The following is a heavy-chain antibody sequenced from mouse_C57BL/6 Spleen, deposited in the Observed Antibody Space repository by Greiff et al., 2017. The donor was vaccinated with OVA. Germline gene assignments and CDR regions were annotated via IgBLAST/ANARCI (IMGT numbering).Heavy chain of an antibody. Sequence: EVHLVESGGDLVKPGGSLKLSCAASGFTFSSYGMSWVRQTPDKRLEWVATISSGGSYTYYPDSVKGRFTISRDNAKNTLYLQMSSLKSEDTAMYYCARHDLGLDYWGQGTTLTVSS. CDR2: ISSGGSYT. V-gene: IGHV5-6*01. D-gene: IGHD4-1*01. CDR1: GFTFSSYG. J-gene: IGHJ2*01. CDR3: ARHDLGLDY.